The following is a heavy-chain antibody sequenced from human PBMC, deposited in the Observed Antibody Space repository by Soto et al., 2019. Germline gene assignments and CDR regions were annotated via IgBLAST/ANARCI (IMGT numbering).Heavy chain of an antibody. CDR1: GFTFSSYA. J-gene: IGHJ6*02. CDR3: AKGPLRAYDILTGRYYYYGMDV. CDR2: IRGSGGST. D-gene: IGHD3-9*01. V-gene: IGHV3-23*01. Sequence: PGGSLRLSCAASGFTFSSYAMSWVRQAPGKGLEWVSAIRGSGGSTYYADSVKGRFTISRDNSKNTLYLQMNSLRAEDTAVYYCAKGPLRAYDILTGRYYYYGMDVWGQGTTVTVSS.